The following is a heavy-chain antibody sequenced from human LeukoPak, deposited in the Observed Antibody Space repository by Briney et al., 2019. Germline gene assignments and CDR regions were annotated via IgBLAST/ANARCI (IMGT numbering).Heavy chain of an antibody. CDR1: GYTFTSYG. D-gene: IGHD2-15*01. CDR2: ISTYNGNT. J-gene: IGHJ4*02. V-gene: IGHV1-18*01. Sequence: ASVKVSCKSSGYTFTSYGISWVRQAPGQGLEWMGWISTYNGNTNYAQKLQGRVTMTTDTSTSTAYMGLRSLRSDDTAVYYCARDTCSGGSCYLGNYWGQGTLVTVSS. CDR3: ARDTCSGGSCYLGNY.